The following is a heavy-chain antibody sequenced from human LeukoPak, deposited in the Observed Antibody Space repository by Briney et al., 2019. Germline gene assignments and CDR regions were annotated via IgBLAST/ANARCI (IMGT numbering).Heavy chain of an antibody. V-gene: IGHV4-38-2*01. CDR2: IYHSGST. J-gene: IGHJ4*02. Sequence: PSETLSLTCAVSGYSISSGYYWGWIRQPPGKGLEWIGSIYHSGSTYYNPSLKSRVTISVDTSKNQFSLQLSSVTAADTAVYYCARPYLGDNYFDYWGQGTLVTVSS. D-gene: IGHD3-16*01. CDR1: GYSISSGYY. CDR3: ARPYLGDNYFDY.